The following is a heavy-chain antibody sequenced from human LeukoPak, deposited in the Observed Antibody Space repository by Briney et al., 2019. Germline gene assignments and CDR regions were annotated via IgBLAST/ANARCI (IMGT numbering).Heavy chain of an antibody. CDR1: GGSFSGYY. J-gene: IGHJ3*02. D-gene: IGHD3-22*01. V-gene: IGHV4-34*01. Sequence: PSGTLSLTCAVSGGSFSGYYWSWIRQPPGKGLEWIGEINHSGSTNYNPSPKSRGTISADTSKNQFSLKLSSVAAADTAVYYCARGLDSSGFSPLKAFDIWGQGTRVTVSS. CDR2: INHSGST. CDR3: ARGLDSSGFSPLKAFDI.